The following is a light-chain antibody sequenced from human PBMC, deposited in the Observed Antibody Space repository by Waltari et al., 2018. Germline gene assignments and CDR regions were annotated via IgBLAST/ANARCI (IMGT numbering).Light chain of an antibody. CDR2: STS. CDR1: QTINAY. J-gene: IGKJ3*01. V-gene: IGKV1-39*01. Sequence: DIQLTQSPYSLPASVGDSVLITCRASQTINAYLNWYQHKSGAAPKFLLYSTSSAEHGAPSRFRATGSGTHFTLTITSLQPEDFATYYCQQSDATPLTFGPGTKVEI. CDR3: QQSDATPLT.